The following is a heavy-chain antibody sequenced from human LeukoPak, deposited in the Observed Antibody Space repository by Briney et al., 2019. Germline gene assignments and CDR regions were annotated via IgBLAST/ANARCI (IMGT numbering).Heavy chain of an antibody. J-gene: IGHJ4*02. V-gene: IGHV1-69*05. CDR1: GGTFSSYA. D-gene: IGHD1-26*01. CDR2: IIPIFGTA. CDR3: ARAGGSYNYFDY. Sequence: ASVKVSCKASGGTFSSYAISWVRQAPGQGLEWMGRIIPIFGTANYAQKFQGRVTITTDESTSTAYRELSSPRSEDTAVYYCARAGGSYNYFDYWGQGTLVTVSS.